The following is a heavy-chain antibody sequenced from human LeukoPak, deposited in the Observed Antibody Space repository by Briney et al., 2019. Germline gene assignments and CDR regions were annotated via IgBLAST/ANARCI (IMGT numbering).Heavy chain of an antibody. D-gene: IGHD2-21*02. Sequence: PGESLEISCKGSGYSFTSYWIGWVRQMPGKGLEWMGIIYPGDSDTRYSPSFQGQVTISADKSISTAYLQWSSLKASDTAMYYCARHPTPTYCGGDCYHAFDIWGQGTMVTVSS. J-gene: IGHJ3*02. CDR3: ARHPTPTYCGGDCYHAFDI. V-gene: IGHV5-51*01. CDR1: GYSFTSYW. CDR2: IYPGDSDT.